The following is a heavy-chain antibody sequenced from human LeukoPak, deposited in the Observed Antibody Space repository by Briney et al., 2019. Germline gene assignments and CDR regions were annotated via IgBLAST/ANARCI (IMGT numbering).Heavy chain of an antibody. CDR3: AKVRGTVTTSRFDY. J-gene: IGHJ4*02. CDR2: ISGSGGST. D-gene: IGHD4-17*01. Sequence: GVSLRLSCAASGFTFSSYAMSWVRQAPGKWLEWVSAISGSGGSTYYADSVKGRFTISRDNSKNTLYLQMNSLRAEDTAVYYCAKVRGTVTTSRFDYWGQGTLVTVSS. V-gene: IGHV3-23*01. CDR1: GFTFSSYA.